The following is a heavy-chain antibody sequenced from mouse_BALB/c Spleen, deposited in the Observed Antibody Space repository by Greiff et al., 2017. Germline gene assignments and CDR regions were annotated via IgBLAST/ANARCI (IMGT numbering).Heavy chain of an antibody. D-gene: IGHD1-1*01. CDR3: AIFGSSPYPMDY. CDR2: ISSGGSYT. J-gene: IGHJ4*01. CDR1: GFTFSSYA. Sequence: EVQLVESGGGLVKPGGSLKLSCAASGFTFSSYAMSWVRQSPEKRLEWVAEISSGGSYTYYPDTVTGRFTISRDNAKNTLYLEMSSLRSEDTAMYFCAIFGSSPYPMDYWGQGTSVTVSS. V-gene: IGHV5-9-4*01.